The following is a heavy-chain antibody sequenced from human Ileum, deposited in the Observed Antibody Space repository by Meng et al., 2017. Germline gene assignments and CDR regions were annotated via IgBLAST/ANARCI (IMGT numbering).Heavy chain of an antibody. D-gene: IGHD1-1*01. CDR1: GYTLSSYS. J-gene: IGHJ5*02. CDR3: ARERQDNRWFDP. V-gene: IGHV3-21*01. Sequence: EAQLVESGGDLVMPGGSLRLSCAASGYTLSSYSMNWVRQAPGKGLEWVSSISSSSSYIYYADSLKGRFTIYRDNAKNSLYLQMNSLRDEDTAVYYCARERQDNRWFDPWGQGTLVTVSS. CDR2: ISSSSSYI.